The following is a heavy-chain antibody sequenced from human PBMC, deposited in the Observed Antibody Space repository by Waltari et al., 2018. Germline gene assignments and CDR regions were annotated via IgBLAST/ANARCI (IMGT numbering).Heavy chain of an antibody. V-gene: IGHV1-69*08. CDR3: AKESGGYDHPYFDQ. Sequence: QVQLVQSGAAVRKPGSSVSVSCTPSGGTFSSWTFSWVRQAPGQGLEWVGSVSPVFGTSSSAQRFQGRVSITADKSTTTIHMELNSLTSDDAAVYYCAKESGGYDHPYFDQWGQGTLVTVSS. J-gene: IGHJ4*02. CDR1: GGTFSSWT. D-gene: IGHD5-12*01. CDR2: VSPVFGTS.